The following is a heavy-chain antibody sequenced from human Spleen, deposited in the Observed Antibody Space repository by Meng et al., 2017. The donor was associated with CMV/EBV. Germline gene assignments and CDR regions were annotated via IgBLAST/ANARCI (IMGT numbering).Heavy chain of an antibody. CDR1: GYTFSRYG. CDR2: VGGCDGDT. V-gene: IGHV1-18*01. J-gene: IGHJ3*02. D-gene: IGHD3-9*01. Sequence: ASVKVSCKASGYTFSRYGISWVRQAPGQGLEWLGWVGGCDGDTNYVPKLRGRVTMTTDTATNTAYMELRSLRSDDTAVYYCARDWECLDRSDVFDIWGQGTMVTVSS. CDR3: ARDWECLDRSDVFDI.